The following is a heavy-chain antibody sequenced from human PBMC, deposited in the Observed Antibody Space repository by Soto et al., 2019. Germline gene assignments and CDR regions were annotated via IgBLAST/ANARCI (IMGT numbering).Heavy chain of an antibody. J-gene: IGHJ4*02. D-gene: IGHD2-2*01. V-gene: IGHV3-23*01. Sequence: EVQLLESGGGLVQPGGSLRLSCAASGFSFSLAAMCWVRHAPGLGLEWVSAISGSGDSKYYADSVKGRFTISKDSSKNTLYLKINSLRAEDTAIYYCAKRLYCTSSRCDGFNHWGQGTLVTVSS. CDR2: ISGSGDSK. CDR3: AKRLYCTSSRCDGFNH. CDR1: GFSFSLAA.